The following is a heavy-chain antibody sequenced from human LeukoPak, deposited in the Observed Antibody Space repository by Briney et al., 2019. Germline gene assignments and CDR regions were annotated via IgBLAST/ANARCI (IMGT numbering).Heavy chain of an antibody. J-gene: IGHJ4*02. CDR1: GGAFSGYY. CDR3: ARENLGTLDY. Sequence: PSETLSLTCAVYGGAFSGYYWSWIRQAPGKGLGWVSYISSSGSTIYYADSVKGRFTISRDNAKNSLYLQMNSLRAEDTAVYYCARENLGTLDYWGQGTLVTVSS. V-gene: IGHV3-11*01. CDR2: ISSSGSTI. D-gene: IGHD1-1*01.